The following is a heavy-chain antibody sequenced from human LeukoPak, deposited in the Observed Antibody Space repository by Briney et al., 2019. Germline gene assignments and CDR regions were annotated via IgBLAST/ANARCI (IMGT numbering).Heavy chain of an antibody. D-gene: IGHD3-22*01. V-gene: IGHV3-48*03. CDR3: ARGYYYDSSGYSNWFDP. Sequence: GGSLRLSCVVSGFTFSSYEMNWVRQAPGKGLEWASYISSSGSTIYYADSVKGRFTISRDNAKNSLYLQMNSLRAEDTAVYYCARGYYYDSSGYSNWFDPWGQGTLVTVSS. J-gene: IGHJ5*02. CDR1: GFTFSSYE. CDR2: ISSSGSTI.